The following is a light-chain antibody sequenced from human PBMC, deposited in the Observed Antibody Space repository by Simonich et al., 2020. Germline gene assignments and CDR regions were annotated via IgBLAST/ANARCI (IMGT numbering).Light chain of an antibody. Sequence: QSALTQPPSASGSPGQSVTISCTGTSSDVGGYNYVSWYQPHPGKAPKLMIYAVIKRPSGVPDRFSGAKSGNTASLTVSGLQAEDEADYYCSSYAGSNNLVFGGGTKLTVL. CDR3: SSYAGSNNLV. CDR1: SSDVGGYNY. V-gene: IGLV2-8*01. CDR2: AVI. J-gene: IGLJ2*01.